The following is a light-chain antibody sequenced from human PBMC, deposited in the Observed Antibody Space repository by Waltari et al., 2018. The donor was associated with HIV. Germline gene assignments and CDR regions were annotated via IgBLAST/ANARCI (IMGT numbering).Light chain of an antibody. CDR1: RSVSSNY. CDR3: QQYRTSPYT. Sequence: ENVLTQSPGTLSLSPGERATLSCRASRSVSSNYLTWYQQRPGQAPRLLIYAASTRATAIPDRFSGSGSGTDFTLTISRLEPEDFAVYYCQQYRTSPYTFGQGTKVEI. J-gene: IGKJ2*01. CDR2: AAS. V-gene: IGKV3-20*01.